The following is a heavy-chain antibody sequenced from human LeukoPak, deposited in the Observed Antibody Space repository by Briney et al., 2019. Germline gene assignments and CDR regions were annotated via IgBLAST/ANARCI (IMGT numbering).Heavy chain of an antibody. CDR2: MNQDGSEK. V-gene: IGHV3-7*01. CDR1: GFTFSDSW. CDR3: ATYTHWVAGDV. Sequence: GGSLRLSCAASGFTFSDSWMSWVRRAPGKGLEWVANMNQDGSEKDYVDSVKGRFTISRDNARNSLYLQMGSLRAEDTAAYYCATYTHWVAGDVWGQGTTVTVSS. J-gene: IGHJ6*02. D-gene: IGHD3-16*01.